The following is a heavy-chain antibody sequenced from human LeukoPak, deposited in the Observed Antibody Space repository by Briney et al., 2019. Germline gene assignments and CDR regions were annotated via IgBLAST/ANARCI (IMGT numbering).Heavy chain of an antibody. CDR2: ISWNSGSI. V-gene: IGHV3-9*01. J-gene: IGHJ4*02. Sequence: GRSLRLSCAASGFTFDDYAMHWVRQAPGKGLEWVSGISWNSGSIGYADSVKGRFTISRDNAKNSLYLQMNSLRAEDTALYYCAKDGLLWFGELLSSQTYFDYWGQGTLVTVSS. CDR3: AKDGLLWFGELLSSQTYFDY. CDR1: GFTFDDYA. D-gene: IGHD3-10*01.